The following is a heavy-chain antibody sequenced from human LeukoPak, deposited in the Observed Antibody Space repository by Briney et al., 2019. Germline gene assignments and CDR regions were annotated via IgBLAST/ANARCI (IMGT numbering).Heavy chain of an antibody. CDR3: ARSLKVGATPWGPAGWFDP. V-gene: IGHV4-59*01. Sequence: SETLSLTCTVSGGSISSYYWSWIRQPPGKGLEWIGYIYYRGSTNYNPSLKSRVTISVDTSKNQFSLKLSSVTAADTAVYYCARSLKVGATPWGPAGWFDPWGQGTLVTVSS. CDR2: IYYRGST. J-gene: IGHJ5*02. D-gene: IGHD1-26*01. CDR1: GGSISSYY.